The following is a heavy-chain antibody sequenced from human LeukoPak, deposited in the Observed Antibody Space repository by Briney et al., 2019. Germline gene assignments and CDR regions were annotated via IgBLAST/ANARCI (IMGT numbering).Heavy chain of an antibody. J-gene: IGHJ5*02. Sequence: GGSLRLSCAASGFTFSSYDMHWVRQATGKGLEWVSAIGTAGDTYYPGSVKGRFTISRENAKNSLYLQMNSLRAGDTAVYYCARSYCSSTSYSLDPWGQGTLVTVSS. CDR2: IGTAGDT. CDR3: ARSYCSSTSYSLDP. V-gene: IGHV3-13*01. CDR1: GFTFSSYD. D-gene: IGHD2-2*01.